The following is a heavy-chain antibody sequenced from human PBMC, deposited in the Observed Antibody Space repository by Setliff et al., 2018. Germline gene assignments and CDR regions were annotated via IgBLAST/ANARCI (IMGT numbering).Heavy chain of an antibody. CDR3: AREVGYYDSSGYPDV. Sequence: SETLSLTCAVYGGPFSSYYWSWIRQPPGKGLEWIGEINHSGSTNYNPSLKSRVTISVDTSKNQFSLKLSSVTAADTAVYYCAREVGYYDSSGYPDVWGKGTTVTVSS. CDR2: INHSGST. V-gene: IGHV4-34*09. CDR1: GGPFSSYY. D-gene: IGHD3-22*01. J-gene: IGHJ6*04.